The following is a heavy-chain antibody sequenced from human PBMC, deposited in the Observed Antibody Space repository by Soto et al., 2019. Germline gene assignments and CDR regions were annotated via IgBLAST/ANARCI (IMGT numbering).Heavy chain of an antibody. CDR2: INHSGST. CDR3: ARPRRSLYGSGHNWFDP. V-gene: IGHV4-34*01. CDR1: GGSFSGYY. J-gene: IGHJ5*02. D-gene: IGHD3-10*01. Sequence: LSLTCAVYGGSFSGYYWSWIRQPPGKGLEWTGEINHSGSTNYNPSLKSRVTISVDTSKNQFSLKLSSVTAADTAVYYCARPRRSLYGSGHNWFDPWGQGTLVTVSS.